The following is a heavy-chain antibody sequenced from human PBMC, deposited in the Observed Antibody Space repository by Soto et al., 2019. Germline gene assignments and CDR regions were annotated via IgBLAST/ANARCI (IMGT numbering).Heavy chain of an antibody. CDR3: ARRAVVAVTGSLDNWLDP. D-gene: IGHD2-21*01. V-gene: IGHV4-59*01. J-gene: IGHJ5*02. CDR2: VYNSGST. Sequence: PSDTLSLTCTVSGGSITIYNWNWLRQPPGKALEWIGYVYNSGSTNYNPSLKSRVTISVDTSKNQFSLKVNSVTAADTAVYYCARRAVVAVTGSLDNWLDPWGQGILVTVSS. CDR1: GGSITIYN.